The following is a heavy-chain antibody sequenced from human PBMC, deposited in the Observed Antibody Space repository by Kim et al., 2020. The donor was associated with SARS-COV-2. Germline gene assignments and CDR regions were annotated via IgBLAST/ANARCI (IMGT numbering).Heavy chain of an antibody. CDR1: GFTFSSYS. Sequence: GGSLRLSCAASGFTFSSYSMNWVRQAPGKGLEWVSYISSSSSTIYYADSVKGRFTISRDNAKNSLYLQMNSLRDEDTAVYYCARAPLWFGEVYYYYGMDVWGQGTTVTVSS. V-gene: IGHV3-48*02. CDR3: ARAPLWFGEVYYYYGMDV. CDR2: ISSSSSTI. J-gene: IGHJ6*02. D-gene: IGHD3-10*01.